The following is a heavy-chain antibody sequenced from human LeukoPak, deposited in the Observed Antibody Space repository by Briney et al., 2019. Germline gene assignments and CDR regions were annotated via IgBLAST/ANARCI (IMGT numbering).Heavy chain of an antibody. V-gene: IGHV3-73*01. D-gene: IGHD6-6*01. Sequence: GGSLRLSCAAAGFTFSGSAMHWVRQASGKGLEWVGRIRSKANSYATAYAASVKGRFTISSDDSKNTAYLQMNSLKTEDTAVYYCTRRRPTNYYYYMDVWGKGTTVTVSS. CDR2: IRSKANSYAT. CDR3: TRRRPTNYYYYMDV. J-gene: IGHJ6*03. CDR1: GFTFSGSA.